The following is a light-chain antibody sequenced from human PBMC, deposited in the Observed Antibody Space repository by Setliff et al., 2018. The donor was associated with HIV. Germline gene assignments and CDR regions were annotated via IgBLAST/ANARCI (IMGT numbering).Light chain of an antibody. CDR3: NSYTNTNTLGV. J-gene: IGLJ1*01. CDR2: DVS. V-gene: IGLV2-14*03. CDR1: SSDVGGYNF. Sequence: QSVLTQPASASGSPGQSITISCTGTSSDVGGYNFVAWYQQHPGQAPKLLIYDVSNRPSGVSNRFSGSKSGNTASLTISGLQAEDEADYYCNSYTNTNTLGVFGTGTKVTV.